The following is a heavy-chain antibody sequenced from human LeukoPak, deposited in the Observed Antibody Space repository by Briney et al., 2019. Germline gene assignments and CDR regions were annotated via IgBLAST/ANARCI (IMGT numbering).Heavy chain of an antibody. CDR3: AITKTPRTRHRYFDY. CDR1: GGSISSSNW. D-gene: IGHD4-11*01. Sequence: PSETLSLTCAVSGGSISSSNWWSWVRQPPGKGLEWIGEIYHSGSTNYNPSLKSRVTISVDTSKNQFSLKLSSVTAADTAVYYCAITKTPRTRHRYFDYWGQGTLVTVSS. V-gene: IGHV4-4*02. J-gene: IGHJ4*02. CDR2: IYHSGST.